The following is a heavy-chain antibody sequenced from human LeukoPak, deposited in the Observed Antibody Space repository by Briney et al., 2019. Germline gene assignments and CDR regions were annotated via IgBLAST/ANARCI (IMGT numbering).Heavy chain of an antibody. CDR3: AQRQGPKRGSYAYFAP. J-gene: IGHJ5*02. Sequence: PSETLSLTCTVSGGSLISYYWSWIRQPPGQGLEWIAYIHSSGYTNYNPSLRSRVTISVDTSKNHFSLTVTSVTAADTAVYYCAQRQGPKRGSYAYFAPWGKGTLVTVSS. CDR1: GGSLISYY. D-gene: IGHD1-26*01. V-gene: IGHV4-4*09. CDR2: IHSSGYT.